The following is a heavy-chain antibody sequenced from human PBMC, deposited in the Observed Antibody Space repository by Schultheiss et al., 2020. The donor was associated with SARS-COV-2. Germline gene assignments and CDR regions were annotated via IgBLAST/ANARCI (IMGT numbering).Heavy chain of an antibody. CDR1: GFTFDDYA. Sequence: GGSLRLSCAASGFTFDDYAMHWVRQAPGKGLEWVSAISGSGGSTYYADSVKGRFTISRDNSKNTLYLQMNSLRAEDTAVYYCAREPPPYYYGMDVWGQGTTVTVSS. CDR2: ISGSGGST. J-gene: IGHJ6*02. V-gene: IGHV3-23*01. CDR3: AREPPPYYYGMDV.